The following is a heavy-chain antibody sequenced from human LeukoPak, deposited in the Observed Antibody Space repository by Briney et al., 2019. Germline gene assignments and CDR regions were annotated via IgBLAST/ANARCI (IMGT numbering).Heavy chain of an antibody. D-gene: IGHD1-26*01. Sequence: SETLSLTCTVSGGSISSYYWNWIRQPPGKGLEWIGFVYYSGSTTYNRSLKSRVTISVDTSKNQFSLKLSSVTAADTAVYYCHVSGAAFGYWGQGTLVTVSS. CDR3: HVSGAAFGY. CDR2: VYYSGST. J-gene: IGHJ4*02. V-gene: IGHV4-59*12. CDR1: GGSISSYY.